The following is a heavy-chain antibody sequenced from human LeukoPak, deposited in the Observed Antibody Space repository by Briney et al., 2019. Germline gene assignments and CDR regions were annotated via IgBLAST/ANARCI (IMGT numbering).Heavy chain of an antibody. CDR3: ARIRRDGYNLPFDY. CDR1: GFSRTTSGMC. D-gene: IGHD5-24*01. V-gene: IGHV2-70*11. J-gene: IGHJ4*02. Sequence: SGPTLVNPTQTLTLTCTFSGFSRTTSGMCVSWIRQPPGKALEWLARIDWDDDKYYSTSLKTRLTISKDTSKNQVVLTMTNMDPVDTATYYCARIRRDGYNLPFDYWGQGTLVTVSS. CDR2: IDWDDDK.